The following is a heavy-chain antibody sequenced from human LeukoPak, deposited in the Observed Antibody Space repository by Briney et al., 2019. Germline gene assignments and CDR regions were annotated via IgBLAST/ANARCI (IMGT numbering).Heavy chain of an antibody. CDR2: ISSSGSTI. CDR1: GFTFSSYE. V-gene: IGHV3-48*03. CDR3: ARDDSWLVEGGLFDY. Sequence: GGSLRLSCAASGFTFSSYEMNWVRQAPGKGLEWVSYISSSGSTIYYADSVKGRFTISRDNAKNSLYLQMNSLRAEDTAVYYCARDDSWLVEGGLFDYWGQGTLVTVSS. D-gene: IGHD6-19*01. J-gene: IGHJ4*02.